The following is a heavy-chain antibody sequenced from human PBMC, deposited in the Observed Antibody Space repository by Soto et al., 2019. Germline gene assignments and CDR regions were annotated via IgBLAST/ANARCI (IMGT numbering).Heavy chain of an antibody. J-gene: IGHJ4*02. V-gene: IGHV3-73*01. CDR1: GFIFIGSA. Sequence: EVQLVESGGGLVQPGGSLTLSCAASGFIFIGSAVHGVRQASGKGLEWVGRILSKAGNYATAYPASMKGRFTISRDDSENTAFRQMNSLKTEDTAVYYCIRGGSPYYYDYWGQGTLVAVSS. CDR2: ILSKAGNYAT. CDR3: IRGGSPYYYDY.